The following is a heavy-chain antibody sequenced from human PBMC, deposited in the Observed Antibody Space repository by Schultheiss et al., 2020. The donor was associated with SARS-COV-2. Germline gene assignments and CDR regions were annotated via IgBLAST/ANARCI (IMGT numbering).Heavy chain of an antibody. J-gene: IGHJ5*02. D-gene: IGHD6-13*01. CDR1: RFTFSNYA. Sequence: GGSLRLSCTASRFTFSNYALHWVRQAPGKGLEWVTLISYDGNSKFYADSVKGRFTISRDNSKNTLYLQMNSLRAEDTAVYYCVKDCAAVHWFDPWGQGTLVTVSS. V-gene: IGHV3-30-3*01. CDR3: VKDCAAVHWFDP. CDR2: ISYDGNSK.